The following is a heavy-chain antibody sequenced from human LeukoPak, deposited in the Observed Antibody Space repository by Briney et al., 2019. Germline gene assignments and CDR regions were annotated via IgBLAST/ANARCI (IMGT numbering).Heavy chain of an antibody. J-gene: IGHJ6*02. V-gene: IGHV3-7*03. CDR2: IKQDGSEK. D-gene: IGHD2-21*02. CDR3: AKDAGYGIVVVTARMDV. Sequence: QPGGSLRLSCAASGFTFSKFWMTWVRQAPGKGLEWLANIKQDGSEKNYVDSVKGRFTISRDNAKNSLFLQMNSLRAEDTAVYYCAKDAGYGIVVVTARMDVWGQGTTVTVSS. CDR1: GFTFSKFW.